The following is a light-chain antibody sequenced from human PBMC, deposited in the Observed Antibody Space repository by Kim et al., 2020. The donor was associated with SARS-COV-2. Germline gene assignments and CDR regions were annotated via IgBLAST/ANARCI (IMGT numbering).Light chain of an antibody. J-gene: IGKJ5*01. CDR3: QPRSSGPIT. CDR1: QRVSTY. V-gene: IGKV3-11*01. Sequence: LSAGKRATQSCRSSQRVSTYLAWYQRKPGQAPRLVIYDASNRATAIPARFSGSGSGTGFSLTISRLEPKHFAVYYCQPRSSGPITSGQETRLEI. CDR2: DAS.